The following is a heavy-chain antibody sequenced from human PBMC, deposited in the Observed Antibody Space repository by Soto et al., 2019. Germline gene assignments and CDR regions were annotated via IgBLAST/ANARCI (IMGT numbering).Heavy chain of an antibody. D-gene: IGHD3-10*01. V-gene: IGHV1-3*01. J-gene: IGHJ6*02. Sequence: QVQLVQSGAEVKQPGASVKVSCKASGYTFTSYAMHWVRQAPGQRLEWMGWINAGNGNTKYSQKFQGRVTITRDTSASTAYMELSSLRSEDTAVYYCARGGTMVRGYYYYGMDVWGQGTTVTVSS. CDR1: GYTFTSYA. CDR2: INAGNGNT. CDR3: ARGGTMVRGYYYYGMDV.